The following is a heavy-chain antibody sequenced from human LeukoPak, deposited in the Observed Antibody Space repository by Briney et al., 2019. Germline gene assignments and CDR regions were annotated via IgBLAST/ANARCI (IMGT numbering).Heavy chain of an antibody. CDR1: GFTVSSNY. CDR2: ISGSGGST. Sequence: GGSLRLSCAASGFTVSSNYMGWVRQAPGKGLEWVSVISGSGGSTYYADSVKGRFTISRDNSKNTLYLQMNSLRAEDTAVYYCAKVVDFWSGYPSSDPWGQGTLVTVSS. CDR3: AKVVDFWSGYPSSDP. J-gene: IGHJ5*02. V-gene: IGHV3-23*01. D-gene: IGHD3-3*01.